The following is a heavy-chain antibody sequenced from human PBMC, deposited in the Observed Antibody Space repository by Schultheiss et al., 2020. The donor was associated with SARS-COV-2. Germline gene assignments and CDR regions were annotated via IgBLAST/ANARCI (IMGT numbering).Heavy chain of an antibody. D-gene: IGHD3-3*01. V-gene: IGHV4-61*01. J-gene: IGHJ6*02. Sequence: GSLRLSCTVSGGSVSTGSHHRSSIRQPPGKGLEWIGEINHGGSTNYNPSLKSRIFISVATSKNQFSLNLDSVTAADTAVYYCARDAPQLEWPNYYGMDVWGQGTTVTVSS. CDR3: ARDAPQLEWPNYYGMDV. CDR2: INHGGST. CDR1: GGSVSTGSHH.